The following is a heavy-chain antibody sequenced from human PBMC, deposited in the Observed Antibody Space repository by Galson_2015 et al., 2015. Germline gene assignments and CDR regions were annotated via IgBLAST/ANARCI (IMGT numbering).Heavy chain of an antibody. CDR2: LNVGKGNT. J-gene: IGHJ6*02. CDR1: GYTFSGYV. CDR3: ARDLVVVFPGQDPRGYYYAMDV. V-gene: IGHV1-3*01. Sequence: SVKVSCKASGYTFSGYVMHGVRQAPGQSLEWMGWLNVGKGNTKYSQKFQDRVTITRDTSASTAYMELRSLRSEDTAVYFCARDLVVVFPGQDPRGYYYAMDVWGQGTTVTVSS. D-gene: IGHD2-2*01.